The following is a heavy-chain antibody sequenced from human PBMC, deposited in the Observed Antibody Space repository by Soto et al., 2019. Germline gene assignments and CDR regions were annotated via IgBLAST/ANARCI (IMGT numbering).Heavy chain of an antibody. V-gene: IGHV2-5*02. CDR2: IYWDDDR. CDR1: GFSLSTTTVG. D-gene: IGHD3-9*01. CDR3: AQITPFYFKGYYFDY. Sequence: QITLKESGPTLVKPTQTLTLTCTLSGFSLSTTTVGVGWIRQPPGKALEWLALIYWDDDRRYIPSLKNRLSTTKETSGGQVVLTITAMDPVDTATYYCAQITPFYFKGYYFDYWRPGILVTVSS. J-gene: IGHJ4*02.